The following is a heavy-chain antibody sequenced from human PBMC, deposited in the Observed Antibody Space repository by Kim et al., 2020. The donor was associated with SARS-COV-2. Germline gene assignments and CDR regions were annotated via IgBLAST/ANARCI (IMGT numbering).Heavy chain of an antibody. CDR3: ARDRAGTDIDH. CDR1: GITFSRSG. Sequence: GGSLRLSCVASGITFSRSGMHWVRQAPGKGLDWVAFISYDGTSKDYTDAVKGRFTISRDNSKNTLYLQMNTLRGEDSAVYYCARDRAGTDIDHWGQGARVTDSS. J-gene: IGHJ4*02. D-gene: IGHD1-1*01. CDR2: ISYDGTSK. V-gene: IGHV3-30*03.